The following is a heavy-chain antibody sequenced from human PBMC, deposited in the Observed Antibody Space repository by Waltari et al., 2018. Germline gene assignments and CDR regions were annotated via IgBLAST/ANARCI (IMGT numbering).Heavy chain of an antibody. J-gene: IGHJ4*02. D-gene: IGHD2-8*01. Sequence: VQVLESGGGLVQPGGSLRLSCAASGFTFSSYAMTWVRQAPGKGLEWVSAMSGDGVSTYDADSVKGRFTISRDNSKNTVYLQMNSLRAEDTAIYYCAKDRQGVWDYWGQGTLVTVSS. V-gene: IGHV3-23*01. CDR3: AKDRQGVWDY. CDR2: MSGDGVST. CDR1: GFTFSSYA.